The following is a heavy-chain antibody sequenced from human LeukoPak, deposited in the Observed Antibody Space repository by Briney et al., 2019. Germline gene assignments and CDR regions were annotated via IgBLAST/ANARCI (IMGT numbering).Heavy chain of an antibody. CDR2: ITGGGGGT. V-gene: IGHV3-23*01. J-gene: IGHJ4*02. CDR3: ARDRAGYCSSTSCHRIDY. D-gene: IGHD2-2*01. Sequence: GGSLRLSCAASGFTFSSYAMSWVRQAPGKGLEWVSTITGGGGGTYYADSVKGRFTISTDSSKNTVYLQMNSLRAEDTAVYYCARDRAGYCSSTSCHRIDYWGQGTLVTVSS. CDR1: GFTFSSYA.